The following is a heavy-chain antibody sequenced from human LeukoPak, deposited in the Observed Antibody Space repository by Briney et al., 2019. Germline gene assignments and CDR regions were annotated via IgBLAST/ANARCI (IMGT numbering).Heavy chain of an antibody. CDR1: GFTFGNYW. CDR2: IKEDGSEK. CDR3: TRNRGTDY. D-gene: IGHD1-1*01. V-gene: IGHV3-7*01. J-gene: IGHJ4*02. Sequence: GGSLRLSCAASGFTFGNYWMSWVRQAPGKGLEWVANIKEDGSEKIYVDSVKGRFTISRDNSKNSLYLQINNLRAEDTAAYYCTRNRGTDYWGQGTLVTVSS.